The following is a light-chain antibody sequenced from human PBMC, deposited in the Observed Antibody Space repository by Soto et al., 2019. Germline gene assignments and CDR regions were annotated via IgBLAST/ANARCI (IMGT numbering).Light chain of an antibody. CDR2: AAS. J-gene: IGKJ4*01. CDR3: PQLNSYPLT. CDR1: QGISSY. Sequence: IQLTQSSPSLSASVGDRVTITCRASQGISSYLAWYQQKPGKAPKLLIYAASTLQSGVPPRFSGSGSGTDFTLTISSLQPEDFATYYCPQLNSYPLTFGGGTKVDI. V-gene: IGKV1-9*01.